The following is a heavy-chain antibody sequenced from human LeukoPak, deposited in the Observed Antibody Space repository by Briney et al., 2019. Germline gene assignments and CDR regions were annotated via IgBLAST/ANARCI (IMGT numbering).Heavy chain of an antibody. CDR1: GYTFTSYD. CDR3: ARGGTAATFGSIWSGYYYYGMDV. CDR2: MNPNSGNT. V-gene: IGHV1-8*01. Sequence: ASVKVSCKASGYTFTSYDINWVRQATGQGLEWMGWMNPNSGNTGYAQKFQGRVTMTRNTSISTAYMELSSLRSEDTAVYYCARGGTAATFGSIWSGYYYYGMDVWGQGTTVTVPS. J-gene: IGHJ6*02. D-gene: IGHD3-3*01.